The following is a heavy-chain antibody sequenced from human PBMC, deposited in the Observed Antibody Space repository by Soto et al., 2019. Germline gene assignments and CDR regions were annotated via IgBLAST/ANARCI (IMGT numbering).Heavy chain of an antibody. CDR2: ISSNSAYI. D-gene: IGHD6-13*01. J-gene: IGHJ5*02. Sequence: GGSLRLSWAASGFTFRSFTMNWVRQAPGKGLEWVSTISSNSAYIYYTDALRGRFTISRDNAKNSLHLQMNSLRAEDTAVYYCTRDASRDSSARGWFDPWGPGTLVTVSS. CDR1: GFTFRSFT. V-gene: IGHV3-21*01. CDR3: TRDASRDSSARGWFDP.